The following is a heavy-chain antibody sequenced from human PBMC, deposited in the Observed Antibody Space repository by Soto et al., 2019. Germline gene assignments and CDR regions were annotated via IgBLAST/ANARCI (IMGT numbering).Heavy chain of an antibody. J-gene: IGHJ4*02. Sequence: QVQLQESGPGLVKPSQTLSLTCTVSGGSISSGDYYWSWIRQPPGKGLEWIGYIYYSGSTYYNPSLKRRVTISVDTPKNQFSLKLSSVTAADTAVYYCARADILTGYHDYWGQGTLVTVSS. CDR3: ARADILTGYHDY. CDR1: GGSISSGDYY. D-gene: IGHD3-9*01. V-gene: IGHV4-30-4*01. CDR2: IYYSGST.